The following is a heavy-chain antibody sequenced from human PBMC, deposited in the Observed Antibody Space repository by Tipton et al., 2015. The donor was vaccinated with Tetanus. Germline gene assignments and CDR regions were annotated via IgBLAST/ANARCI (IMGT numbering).Heavy chain of an antibody. Sequence: SLRLSCAASGFTVSSNYMNWVRQAPGKGLEWVSTISGSGGNTYYADSVKGRFTISRDNSKNTLYLQMNSLRDEDTAVYYCAKAGLDIVVEPVAIHFDYWGQGTLVTVAS. CDR2: ISGSGGNT. V-gene: IGHV3-23*01. CDR3: AKAGLDIVVEPVAIHFDY. D-gene: IGHD2-2*01. J-gene: IGHJ4*02. CDR1: GFTVSSNY.